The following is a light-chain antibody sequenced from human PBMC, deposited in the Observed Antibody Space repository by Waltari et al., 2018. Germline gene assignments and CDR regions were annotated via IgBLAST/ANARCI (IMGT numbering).Light chain of an antibody. CDR2: AAS. V-gene: IGKV1-9*01. CDR1: QGISSY. CDR3: QQLNSYPLT. J-gene: IGKJ4*01. Sequence: DIQLTQSPSFLSASVGDRVTITCRAMQGISSYLAWYQQKPGKAPKLLVYAASTLQSGVPSRFSGSGAGTEITLTISILQPEDFATYYWQQLNSYPLTFGGGTKVEIK.